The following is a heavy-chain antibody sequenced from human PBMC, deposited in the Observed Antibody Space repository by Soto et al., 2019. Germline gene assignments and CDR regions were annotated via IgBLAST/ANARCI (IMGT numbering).Heavy chain of an antibody. D-gene: IGHD5-18*01. V-gene: IGHV3-13*01. J-gene: IGHJ4*02. CDR2: VGSAGDT. CDR3: ARVGYSYGYDY. CDR1: GFTFTNYD. Sequence: EVQLVESGGGLVQPGGSLRLSCAASGFTFTNYDMHWVRQATGKGLECVSAVGSAGDTYYPGSVKGRFSISRENAKNSLYLQMNSLRAEDTAVYYCARVGYSYGYDYWGQGTLVIVSS.